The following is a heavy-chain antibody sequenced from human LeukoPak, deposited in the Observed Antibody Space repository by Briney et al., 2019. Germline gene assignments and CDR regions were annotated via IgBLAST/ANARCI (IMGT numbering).Heavy chain of an antibody. Sequence: GESLKISCKGSGYSFTNYWIGWVRQMPGKGLEWMGIIYPGDSDTRYSPSFQGQVTISADKSISTAYLQWSSLKASDTAMYYCARHSAGGRVAGSQDYWGQGTLVTVSS. V-gene: IGHV5-51*01. J-gene: IGHJ4*02. CDR3: ARHSAGGRVAGSQDY. CDR1: GYSFTNYW. CDR2: IYPGDSDT. D-gene: IGHD6-19*01.